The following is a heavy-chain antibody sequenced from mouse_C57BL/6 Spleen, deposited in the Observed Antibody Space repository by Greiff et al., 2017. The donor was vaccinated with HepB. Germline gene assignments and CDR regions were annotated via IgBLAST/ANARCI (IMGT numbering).Heavy chain of an antibody. CDR2: IYPSDSET. D-gene: IGHD3-3*01. CDR3: ARAGIRAFYYAMDY. J-gene: IGHJ4*01. CDR1: GYTFTSYW. V-gene: IGHV1-61*01. Sequence: QVQLQQPGAELVRPGSSVKLSCKASGYTFTSYWMDWVKQRPGQGLEWIGNIYPSDSETHYNQKFKDKATLTVDKSSSTAYMQLSSLTSEDSAVYYCARAGIRAFYYAMDYWGQGTSVTVSS.